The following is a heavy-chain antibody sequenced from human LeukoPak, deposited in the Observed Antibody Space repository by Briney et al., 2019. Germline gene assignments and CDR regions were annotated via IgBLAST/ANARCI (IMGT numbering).Heavy chain of an antibody. D-gene: IGHD5-24*01. J-gene: IGHJ4*02. V-gene: IGHV1-2*02. CDR2: INPNSGGT. CDR3: AREPLDGYNYVVDY. CDR1: GYTFTGYY. Sequence: ASVKVSCKASGYTFTGYYMHWVRQAPGQGLEWMGWINPNSGGTNYAQKFQGRVTMTRDTSISAVYMELSRLRSDDTAVYYCAREPLDGYNYVVDYWGQGTLVTVSS.